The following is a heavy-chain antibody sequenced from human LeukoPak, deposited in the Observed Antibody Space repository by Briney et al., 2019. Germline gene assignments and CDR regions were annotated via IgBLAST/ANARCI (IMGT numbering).Heavy chain of an antibody. CDR3: ANGNRCTSPNCLGYYYFYMDV. Sequence: GGSLRLSCAASGFTFSSYAMNWVRQAPGRGLEWVSGFSGSGGTTYYADSVKGRFTISRDNSKNTLYLQMNSLRAEDTAVYYCANGNRCTSPNCLGYYYFYMDVWGKGTTVTVPS. CDR1: GFTFSSYA. CDR2: FSGSGGTT. J-gene: IGHJ6*03. V-gene: IGHV3-23*01. D-gene: IGHD2-8*01.